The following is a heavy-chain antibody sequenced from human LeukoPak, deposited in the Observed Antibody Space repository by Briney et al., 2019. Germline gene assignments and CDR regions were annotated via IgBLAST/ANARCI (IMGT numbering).Heavy chain of an antibody. J-gene: IGHJ6*02. Sequence: GGSLRLSCAASGFTFSSYWMSWVRQAPGKGLERVANIKQDGSEKYYVDSVKGRLTISRDNAKNSLYLQVNSLSAEDTAVYYCSRGGSGSYYYYYYGMDVWGQGTTVTVSS. V-gene: IGHV3-7*01. CDR3: SRGGSGSYYYYYYGMDV. CDR2: IKQDGSEK. CDR1: GFTFSSYW. D-gene: IGHD3-10*01.